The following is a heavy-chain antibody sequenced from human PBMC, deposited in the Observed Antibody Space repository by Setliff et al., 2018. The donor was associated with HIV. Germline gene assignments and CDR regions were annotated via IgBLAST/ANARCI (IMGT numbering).Heavy chain of an antibody. J-gene: IGHJ4*02. CDR3: ARVQMAYDKRIDY. Sequence: TLSLTCTVSGGSISSYYWSWIRQPAGKGLEWIGRLYVSGNTIYNPSLRSRVTMSVDTSKHQFSLKLSSVTAADTAVYYCARVQMAYDKRIDYWGQGTLVTVSS. D-gene: IGHD5-12*01. CDR1: GGSISSYY. CDR2: LYVSGNT. V-gene: IGHV4-4*07.